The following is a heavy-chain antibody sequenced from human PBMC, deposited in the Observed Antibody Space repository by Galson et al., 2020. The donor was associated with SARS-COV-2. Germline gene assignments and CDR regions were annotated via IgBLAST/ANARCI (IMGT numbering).Heavy chain of an antibody. J-gene: IGHJ5*02. V-gene: IGHV3-30*04. D-gene: IGHD3-10*01. CDR2: ISYDGSNK. CDR1: GFTFSSYA. Sequence: GESLKISCAASGFTFSSYAMHWVRQAPGKGLEWVAVISYDGSNKYYADSVKGRFTISRDNSKNTLYLQMNSLRAEDTAVYYCARARGGGYSSAFDPWGQGTLVTVSS. CDR3: ARARGGGYSSAFDP.